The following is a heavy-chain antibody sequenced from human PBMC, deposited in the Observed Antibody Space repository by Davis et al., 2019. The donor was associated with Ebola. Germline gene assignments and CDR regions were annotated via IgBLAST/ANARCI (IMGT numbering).Heavy chain of an antibody. CDR2: IYHSGST. Sequence: SETLSLTCAVSGGSISSGGYSWSWIRQPPGKGLEWIGYIYHSGSTYYNPSLKSRVTISVDKSKNQFSLKLSSVTAADTAVYYCATLATVTTYYYGMDVWGQGTTVTVSS. J-gene: IGHJ6*02. V-gene: IGHV4-30-2*01. CDR3: ATLATVTTYYYGMDV. D-gene: IGHD4-17*01. CDR1: GGSISSGGYS.